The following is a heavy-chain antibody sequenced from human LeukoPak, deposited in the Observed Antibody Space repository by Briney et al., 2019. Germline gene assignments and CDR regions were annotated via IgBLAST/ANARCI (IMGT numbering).Heavy chain of an antibody. CDR3: AKDIPRGYGFDY. V-gene: IGHV3-13*01. J-gene: IGHJ4*02. CDR2: IGTAGDT. D-gene: IGHD5-18*01. CDR1: GFTFSSYD. Sequence: QSGGSLRLSCAASGFTFSSYDMHWVRQATGKGLEWVSAIGTAGDTYYPGSVKGRFTISRENAKNSLYLQMNGLRAGDTAVYYCAKDIPRGYGFDYWGQGTLVTVSS.